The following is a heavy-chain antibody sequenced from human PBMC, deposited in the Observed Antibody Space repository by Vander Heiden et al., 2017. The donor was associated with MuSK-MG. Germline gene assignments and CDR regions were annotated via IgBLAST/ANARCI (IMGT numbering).Heavy chain of an antibody. D-gene: IGHD5-12*01. J-gene: IGHJ4*02. CDR2: RYPGDSDT. CDR3: ARHGYSGYEEVPIDY. Sequence: EVQLVQSGAEVPKPGESLNISGKGSGYSFTSYWLGWVRQMPRKGLEWMGIRYPGDSDTRYSPSFQGQVTISADKSFSTAYLQWISLKASDTAMYYCARHGYSGYEEVPIDYWGQGTLVTVSS. CDR1: GYSFTSYW. V-gene: IGHV5-51*01.